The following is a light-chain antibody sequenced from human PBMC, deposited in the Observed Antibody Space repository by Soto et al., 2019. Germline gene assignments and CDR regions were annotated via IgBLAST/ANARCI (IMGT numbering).Light chain of an antibody. J-gene: IGKJ1*01. CDR3: QQYGSSPRT. V-gene: IGKV3-20*01. CDR2: GAS. CDR1: QTVSSSY. Sequence: EIVLTQSPATLSLSPGERVTLSCRASQTVSSSYLAWYQQKPGQAPRLLIHGASSRATGIPDRFSGSGSGTDFTLTISRLEPEDFTVYYCQQYGSSPRTFGQGTKVEIK.